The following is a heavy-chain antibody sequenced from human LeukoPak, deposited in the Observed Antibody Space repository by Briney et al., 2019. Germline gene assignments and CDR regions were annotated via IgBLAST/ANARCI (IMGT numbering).Heavy chain of an antibody. J-gene: IGHJ4*02. CDR2: IYYSGST. CDR1: GGSVSSGSYY. V-gene: IGHV4-61*01. CDR3: AREGGTPSQGGFDY. D-gene: IGHD2-2*01. Sequence: KPSETLSLTCTVSGGSVSSGSYYWSWIRQPPGKGLEWIGYIYYSGSTNYNPSLKSRVTISVDTSKNQFSLKLSSVTAADTAVYYWAREGGTPSQGGFDYGGQEPLLTVSS.